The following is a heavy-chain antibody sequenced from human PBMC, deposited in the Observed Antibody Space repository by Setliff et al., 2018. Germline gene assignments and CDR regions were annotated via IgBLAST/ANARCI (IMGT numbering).Heavy chain of an antibody. CDR3: ATGDFYYYMVV. J-gene: IGHJ6*03. V-gene: IGHV4-39*07. CDR2: IYYSGTT. CDR1: GGSISRSSYH. Sequence: PSETLSLTCSVSGGSISRSSYHYVWIRQPPGKGLEWIGSIYYSGTTHYNPSLKSRVTISVDTSKNQFSLKLSSVTAADTAVYFCATGDFYYYMVVWGKGTTVTV.